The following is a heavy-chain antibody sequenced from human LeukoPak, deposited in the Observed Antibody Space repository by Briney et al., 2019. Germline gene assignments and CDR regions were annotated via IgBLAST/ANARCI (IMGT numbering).Heavy chain of an antibody. V-gene: IGHV1-18*01. CDR1: GYTFTSYG. J-gene: IGHJ6*03. CDR2: ISAYNGNT. Sequence: GASVKVSCKASGYTFTSYGISWVRQAPGQGLEWMGWISAYNGNTNYAQKLQGRVTMTTDTSTSTAYMELRSLRSDDTAVYYCARVGPHTCSSSSGYYYYMDVWGKGTTVTVSS. D-gene: IGHD6-6*01. CDR3: ARVGPHTCSSSSGYYYYMDV.